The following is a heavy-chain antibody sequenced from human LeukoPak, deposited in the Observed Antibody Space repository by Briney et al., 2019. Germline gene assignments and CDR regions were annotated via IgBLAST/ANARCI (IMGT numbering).Heavy chain of an antibody. CDR3: VTYEIAYSFGA. Sequence: RPGGSLRLSCAASGVPFITAWMNWVRQAPGKGLEWVGRIKSNAEGGTSDYAAIAEGRFLISRDDSKNTLFLHMNSLKAEDTAIYYCVTYEIAYSFGAWGQGTPVTVSS. V-gene: IGHV3-15*01. CDR1: GVPFITAW. CDR2: IKSNAEGGTS. D-gene: IGHD2-21*01. J-gene: IGHJ5*02.